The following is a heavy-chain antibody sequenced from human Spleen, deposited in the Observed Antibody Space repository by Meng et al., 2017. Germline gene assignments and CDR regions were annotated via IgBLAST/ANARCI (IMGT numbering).Heavy chain of an antibody. CDR2: INPSGGST. Sequence: QVQLKQSGPEVKKPGASVKVSCKASGYTFAAYWIQWVRQAPGQGLEWMGIINPSGGSTTYAQKFQGRVTMTTDTSTSTAYMDLRSLRSDDTAVYYCARLPRGHTYALYYFDYWGQGTLVTVSS. J-gene: IGHJ4*02. CDR3: ARLPRGHTYALYYFDY. CDR1: GYTFAAYW. V-gene: IGHV1-46*01. D-gene: IGHD5-18*01.